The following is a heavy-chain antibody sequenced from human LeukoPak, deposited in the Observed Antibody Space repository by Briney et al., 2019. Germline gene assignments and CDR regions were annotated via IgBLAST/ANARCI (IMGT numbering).Heavy chain of an antibody. CDR3: AKDQGSSGGDWFDP. CDR2: ISGSGGRT. Sequence: GGSLRLSCAASGFTFNNYAMSWVRQAPGKGLEWVAGISGSGGRTYYRDSVKGRFTISRDNSKNTLYLQMNSLRAEDTAVYYCAKDQGSSGGDWFDPWGQGTLVTVSS. J-gene: IGHJ5*02. V-gene: IGHV3-23*01. D-gene: IGHD6-19*01. CDR1: GFTFNNYA.